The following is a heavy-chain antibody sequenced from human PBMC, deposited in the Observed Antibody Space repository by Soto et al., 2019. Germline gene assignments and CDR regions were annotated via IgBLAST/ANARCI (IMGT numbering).Heavy chain of an antibody. CDR2: INHSGST. CDR1: GGSFSGYY. CDR3: ARGPDCGGDCYSGGRIYYFDY. D-gene: IGHD2-21*02. J-gene: IGHJ4*02. Sequence: QVQLQQWGAGLLKPSETLSLTCAVYGGSFSGYYWSWIRQPPGKGLEWIGEINHSGSTNYNPSLKSRVTISVDTSKNQFSLKLSSVTAADTAVYYCARGPDCGGDCYSGGRIYYFDYWGQGTLVTVSS. V-gene: IGHV4-34*01.